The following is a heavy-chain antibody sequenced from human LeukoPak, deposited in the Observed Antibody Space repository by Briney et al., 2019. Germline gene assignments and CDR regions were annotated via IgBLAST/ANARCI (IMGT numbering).Heavy chain of an antibody. J-gene: IGHJ4*01. CDR3: VRGGEIGLDY. CDR2: IDSSGGYT. V-gene: IGHV3-13*01. CDR1: GYTFNTYD. Sequence: GGSLRLSCAASGYTFNTYDMHWVRQTTGQGLEWISSIDSSGGYTYYAGSVKGRFTISRENDKNSLYLHMNSLRVGDTAVYSCVRGGEIGLDYWGHGTLVIVSS. D-gene: IGHD3-16*01.